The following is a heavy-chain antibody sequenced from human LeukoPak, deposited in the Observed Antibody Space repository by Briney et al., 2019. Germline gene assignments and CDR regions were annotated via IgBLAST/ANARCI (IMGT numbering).Heavy chain of an antibody. V-gene: IGHV1-69*04. J-gene: IGHJ6*02. CDR1: GGTFSSYA. D-gene: IGHD2-8*01. CDR3: ARVIDGLGHGMDV. Sequence: ASVKVSCKASGGTFSSYAISWVRQAPGQGLEWMGRIIPILGIANYAQKFQGRVTITADKSTSTAYMELSSLRSEDTAVYYCARVIDGLGHGMDVWGQGTTVTVSS. CDR2: IIPILGIA.